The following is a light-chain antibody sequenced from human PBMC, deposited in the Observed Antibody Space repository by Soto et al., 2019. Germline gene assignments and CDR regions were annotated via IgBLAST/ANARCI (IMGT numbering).Light chain of an antibody. CDR1: QSIRSN. CDR2: AAS. V-gene: IGKV1-39*01. CDR3: QPSYSTSWT. Sequence: DIQMTQSPSSLSASVGDRVTITCRAGQSIRSNLNWYQQETGKAPKLLIYAASILQSGVPSRFSGSGSGTDFTLTISSLQPEDSATYYCQPSYSTSWTFGQGTKVDIK. J-gene: IGKJ1*01.